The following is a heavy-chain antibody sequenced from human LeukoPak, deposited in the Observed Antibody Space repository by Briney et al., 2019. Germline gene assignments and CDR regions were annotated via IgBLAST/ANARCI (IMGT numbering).Heavy chain of an antibody. CDR1: GFTFSSYA. V-gene: IGHV3-30-3*01. Sequence: GGSLRLSCAASGFTFSSYAMHWVRQAPGKGLEWVAVISYDGSNKYYADSVKGRLTISRDNSKNTLYLQMNSLRAEDTAVYYCARDVEVVVITTSFDYWGQGTLVTVSS. J-gene: IGHJ4*02. D-gene: IGHD3-22*01. CDR2: ISYDGSNK. CDR3: ARDVEVVVITTSFDY.